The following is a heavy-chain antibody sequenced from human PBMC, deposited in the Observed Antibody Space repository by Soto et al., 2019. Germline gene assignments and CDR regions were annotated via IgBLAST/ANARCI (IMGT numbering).Heavy chain of an antibody. V-gene: IGHV1-69*01. CDR1: GGTFSSYA. CDR3: ARGQVGRDTAMVTNWFDP. J-gene: IGHJ5*02. D-gene: IGHD5-18*01. Sequence: QVQLVQSGAEVKKPGSAVKVSCKAAGGTFSSYAISWVRQAPGQGLEWMGGIIPIFGTANYAQKFQGRVTINADESTSTRYMELRSLRSEDTAVYYCARGQVGRDTAMVTNWFDPWGQGTLVTVSS. CDR2: IIPIFGTA.